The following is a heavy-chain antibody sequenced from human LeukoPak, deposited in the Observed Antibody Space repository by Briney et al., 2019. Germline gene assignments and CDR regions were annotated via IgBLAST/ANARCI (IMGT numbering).Heavy chain of an antibody. V-gene: IGHV4-59*08. CDR1: GGSISSYY. CDR2: IYYSGST. CDR3: ARVLWSGESPVDP. J-gene: IGHJ5*02. Sequence: SETLSLTCTVSGGSISSYYWSWIRQPPGKGLEWIGYIYYSGSTSYNPSLKSRVTISVDTSKNQFSLKVTSVTAADTAVYFCARVLWSGESPVDPWGQGILVTVSS. D-gene: IGHD3-10*01.